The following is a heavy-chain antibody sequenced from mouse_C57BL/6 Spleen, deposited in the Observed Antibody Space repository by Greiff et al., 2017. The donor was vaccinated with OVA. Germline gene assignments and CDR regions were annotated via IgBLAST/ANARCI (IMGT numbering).Heavy chain of an antibody. Sequence: VQLQQPGAELVKPGASVKLSCKASGYTFTSYWMHWVKQRPGQGLEWIGMIHPNSGSTNYNEKFKSKATLTVDKSSSTAYMQLSSLTSEDSAVYYCAREETTCYCWYFDVWGTGTTVTVSS. CDR1: GYTFTSYW. D-gene: IGHD1-1*01. J-gene: IGHJ1*03. V-gene: IGHV1-64*01. CDR2: IHPNSGST. CDR3: AREETTCYCWYFDV.